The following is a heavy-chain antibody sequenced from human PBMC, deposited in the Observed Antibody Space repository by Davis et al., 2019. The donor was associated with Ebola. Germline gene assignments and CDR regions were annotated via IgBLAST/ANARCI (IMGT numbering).Heavy chain of an antibody. Sequence: SLKISCAASGFTFSDYYMSWIRQAPGKGLEWVSYISSSGSTIYYADSVKGRFTISRDNAKNSLYLQMNSLRAEDTAVYYCARSSGFRLTFDYWGQGTLVTVSS. J-gene: IGHJ4*02. CDR2: ISSSGSTI. CDR1: GFTFSDYY. CDR3: ARSSGFRLTFDY. V-gene: IGHV3-11*04. D-gene: IGHD4/OR15-4a*01.